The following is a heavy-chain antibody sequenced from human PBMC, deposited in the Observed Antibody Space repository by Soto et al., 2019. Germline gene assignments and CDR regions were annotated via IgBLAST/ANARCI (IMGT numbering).Heavy chain of an antibody. CDR2: ISTSKGNT. J-gene: IGHJ4*02. V-gene: IGHV1-18*01. Sequence: QVQLVQSGPEVKKPGASVKVSCKTSGYTFTSYGIAWVRQAPGQGLEWMGWISTSKGNTNYAQKFQGRVTITTDTSTSTAYMDLRSLRSDDTAVYYCATRSPAFDFWGQGILVTVSS. CDR3: ATRSPAFDF. CDR1: GYTFTSYG.